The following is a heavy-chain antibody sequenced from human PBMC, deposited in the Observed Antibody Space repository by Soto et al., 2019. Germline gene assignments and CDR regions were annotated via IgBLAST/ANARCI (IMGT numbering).Heavy chain of an antibody. CDR2: INSDGSDT. CDR3: ASTSYCSNGVCYSYYFDY. D-gene: IGHD2-8*01. CDR1: GFTFSNYW. J-gene: IGHJ4*02. V-gene: IGHV3-74*01. Sequence: EVQLVESGGGLVQPGGSLRLSCAASGFTFSNYWMQWVRQAPGKGLVWVSRINSDGSDTRYADSVKGRFTISRDNAKNTLYLQLNSLRAEDTAVYYCASTSYCSNGVCYSYYFDYWGQGTLVTVSS.